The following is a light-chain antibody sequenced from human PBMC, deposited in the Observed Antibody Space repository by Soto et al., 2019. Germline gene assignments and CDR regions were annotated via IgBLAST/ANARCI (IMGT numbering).Light chain of an antibody. J-gene: IGLJ1*01. Sequence: QSALAQPGAVSGSRGRSITISCTGTSSDVGRYNYVSWFQQHPGKVPKLIIYDVSNWPSGVSDRFSGSKSGNTASLTISGLQPEDEADYYCSSFTSSSTFVFGTGTKVPVL. CDR1: SSDVGRYNY. CDR2: DVS. V-gene: IGLV2-14*03. CDR3: SSFTSSSTFV.